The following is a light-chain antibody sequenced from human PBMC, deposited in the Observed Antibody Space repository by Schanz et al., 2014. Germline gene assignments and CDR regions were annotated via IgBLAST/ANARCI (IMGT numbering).Light chain of an antibody. CDR1: QSVSSSY. J-gene: IGKJ1*01. CDR3: QQYYGTPWT. V-gene: IGKV3D-7*01. Sequence: VLTQSPGTLSLAPGERATLSCRASQSVSSSYLAWYQQKPGQAPRLLIYGASTRATGIPARFSGSGSGTEFTLTISSLQAEDVAVSYCQQYYGTPWTFGQGTKVEIK. CDR2: GAS.